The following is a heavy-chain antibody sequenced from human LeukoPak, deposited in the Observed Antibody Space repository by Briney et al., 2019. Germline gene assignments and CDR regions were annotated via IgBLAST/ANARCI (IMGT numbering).Heavy chain of an antibody. D-gene: IGHD3-22*01. Sequence: GGSLRLSCAASGLIFSDYWMLWARQAPGKGLVWVSRIKSDGSSITYEDSVKGRFTISRDNAKNTLCLQMNSLRAEDTAVYYCASSVSSLIWGQGNLVTVSS. J-gene: IGHJ4*02. CDR2: IKSDGSSI. CDR1: GLIFSDYW. CDR3: ASSVSSLI. V-gene: IGHV3-74*01.